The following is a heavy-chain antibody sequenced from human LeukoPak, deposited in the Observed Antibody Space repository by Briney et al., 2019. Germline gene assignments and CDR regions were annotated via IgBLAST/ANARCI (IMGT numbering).Heavy chain of an antibody. CDR2: ILTGGST. Sequence: PGGSLRLSCAASEFTVSHFYITWVRQAPGKGLEWVSVILTGGSTYYVDSVKGRFTISRDDSTNTVYLQMNSLSAEDTAVYYCARGRPGFYFDYWGQGTLVTVSS. V-gene: IGHV3-66*01. CDR1: EFTVSHFY. D-gene: IGHD1-14*01. CDR3: ARGRPGFYFDY. J-gene: IGHJ4*02.